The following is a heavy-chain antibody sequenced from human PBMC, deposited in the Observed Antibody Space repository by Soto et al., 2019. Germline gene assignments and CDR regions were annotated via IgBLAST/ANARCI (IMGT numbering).Heavy chain of an antibody. Sequence: QVQLVQSGAEVKKPGSSVKVSCKASGGSFSSYAISWVRQVPGQGLEWMGGIIPIFGTGTYVQKFQGRLTITADESTTTAYMELRSLRSEDTAVYYCARGDNSGYGKFEYWGQGTLVTVSS. CDR3: ARGDNSGYGKFEY. J-gene: IGHJ4*02. CDR1: GGSFSSYA. CDR2: IIPIFGTG. V-gene: IGHV1-69*01. D-gene: IGHD5-12*01.